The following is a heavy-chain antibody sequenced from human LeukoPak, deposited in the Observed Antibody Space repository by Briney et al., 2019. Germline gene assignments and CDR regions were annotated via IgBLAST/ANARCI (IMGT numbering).Heavy chain of an antibody. J-gene: IGHJ4*02. Sequence: PGGSLRLSCAASGFSVNNDYMNWVRQATGKGLEWVSLMDNFGYKHYADSVEGRVTSSRDSSRNTVYLQLSSLRAEDTAVYYCAGGSYYGSGSRPGYIEYWGQGTLVTVSS. CDR1: GFSVNNDY. CDR2: MDNFGYK. D-gene: IGHD3-10*01. V-gene: IGHV3-53*01. CDR3: AGGSYYGSGSRPGYIEY.